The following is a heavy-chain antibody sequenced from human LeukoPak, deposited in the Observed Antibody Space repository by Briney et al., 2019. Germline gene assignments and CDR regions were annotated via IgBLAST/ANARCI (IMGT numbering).Heavy chain of an antibody. CDR2: INANSGTT. CDR1: GFTFSNYA. Sequence: GGSLRLSCAASGFTFSNYAMSWLRQPPGKGLEWVSTINANSGTTSYAASVRGRFTISRDNSKNTLYLQLNTLRADDTATYYCAKPISGGLAVTADWFHPWGQGALVVVSS. J-gene: IGHJ5*01. D-gene: IGHD6-19*01. CDR3: AKPISGGLAVTADWFHP. V-gene: IGHV3-23*01.